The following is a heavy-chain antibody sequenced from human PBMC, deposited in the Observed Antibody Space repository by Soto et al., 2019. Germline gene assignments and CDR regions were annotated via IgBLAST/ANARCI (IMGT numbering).Heavy chain of an antibody. CDR2: IDPSDSYT. V-gene: IGHV5-10-1*01. CDR1: GYSFTSYW. CDR3: ATRGADYYYYYGMDV. D-gene: IGHD3-10*01. Sequence: GESLKISCKGSGYSFTSYWISWVRQMPGKGLEWMGRIDPSDSYTNYSPSFQGHVTISADKSISTAYLQWSSLKASDTAMYYCATRGADYYYYYGMDVWGQGTTVTV. J-gene: IGHJ6*02.